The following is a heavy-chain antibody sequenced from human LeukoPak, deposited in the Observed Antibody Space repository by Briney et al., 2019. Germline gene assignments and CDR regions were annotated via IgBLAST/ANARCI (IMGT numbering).Heavy chain of an antibody. D-gene: IGHD2-15*01. J-gene: IGHJ5*02. CDR1: GGSISSGGYY. CDR3: ARDPRLLGWFDP. V-gene: IGHV4-30-2*01. CDR2: IYHSGST. Sequence: SETLSLTCTVSGGSISSGGYYWSWIRQPPGKGLEWIGYIYHSGSTYYNPSLKSRVTISVDRSKNQFSLKLSSVTAADTAVYYCARDPRLLGWFDPWGQGTLVTVSS.